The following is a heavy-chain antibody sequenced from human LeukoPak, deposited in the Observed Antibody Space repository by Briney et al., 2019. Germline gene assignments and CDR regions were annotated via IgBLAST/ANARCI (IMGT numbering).Heavy chain of an antibody. CDR3: APHRDGSYPFDF. Sequence: GGSLRLSCAASGFTFSSYSMNWVRQAPGKGLEWVSYISSSSSTIYYADSAKGRFTISRDSAKNSLYLQMNSLRDEDTAVYYCAPHRDGSYPFDFWGQGTLVTVSS. D-gene: IGHD1-26*01. CDR2: ISSSSSTI. J-gene: IGHJ4*02. CDR1: GFTFSSYS. V-gene: IGHV3-48*02.